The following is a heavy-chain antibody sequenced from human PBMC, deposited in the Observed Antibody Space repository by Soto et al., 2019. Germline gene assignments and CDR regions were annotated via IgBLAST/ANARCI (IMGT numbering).Heavy chain of an antibody. Sequence: PSQTLSLTGAISGDSVSSNSAAWNWIRQSPSRDLEWLGRTYYRSKWYNDYAVSVKSRITINPDTSKNQFSLQLNSVTPEDTAVYYCARVRWELLGGNYYYGMDVWGQGTTVTVSS. CDR3: ARVRWELLGGNYYYGMDV. J-gene: IGHJ6*02. D-gene: IGHD1-26*01. V-gene: IGHV6-1*01. CDR2: TYYRSKWYN. CDR1: GDSVSSNSAA.